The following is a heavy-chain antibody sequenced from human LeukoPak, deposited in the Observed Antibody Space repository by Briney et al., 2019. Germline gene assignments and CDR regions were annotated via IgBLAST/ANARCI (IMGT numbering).Heavy chain of an antibody. V-gene: IGHV4-38-2*01. CDR3: ARLPPYGSGRGDY. CDR2: IYHSGST. D-gene: IGHD3-10*01. J-gene: IGHJ4*02. CDR1: GYSISSGYY. Sequence: SETLSLTCAVSGYSISSGYYWGWIWQPPGKGLEWIGSIYHSGSTYYNPSLKSRVTISVDTSKNQFSLKLSSATAADTAVYYCARLPPYGSGRGDYWGQGTLVTVSS.